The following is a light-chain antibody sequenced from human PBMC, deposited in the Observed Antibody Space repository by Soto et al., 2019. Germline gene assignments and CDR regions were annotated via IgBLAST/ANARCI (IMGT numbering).Light chain of an antibody. CDR3: CSYAGSYTFV. V-gene: IGLV2-11*01. CDR1: SSDVGGYNF. J-gene: IGLJ1*01. CDR2: DVS. Sequence: QSALTQPASVSGSPGQSITISCTGTSSDVGGYNFVSWYQQHPGIAPKLMIYDVSKRPSGVPDRFSGSKSGNTASLTISGLQAEDEADYYCCSYAGSYTFVFGTGTKVTVL.